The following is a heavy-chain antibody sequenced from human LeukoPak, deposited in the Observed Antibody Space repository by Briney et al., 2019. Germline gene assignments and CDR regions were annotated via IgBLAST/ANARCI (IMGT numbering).Heavy chain of an antibody. V-gene: IGHV1-8*02. J-gene: IGHJ6*04. CDR1: GGTFSSYA. CDR2: MNPNSGNT. Sequence: ASVKVSCKASGGTFSSYAISWVRQATGQGLEWMGWMNPNSGNTGYAQKFQGRVTMTRNTSISTAYMELSGLTSEDTAVYYCARGRSSSSWSSPDVWGKGTTVTVSS. CDR3: ARGRSSSSWSSPDV. D-gene: IGHD6-13*01.